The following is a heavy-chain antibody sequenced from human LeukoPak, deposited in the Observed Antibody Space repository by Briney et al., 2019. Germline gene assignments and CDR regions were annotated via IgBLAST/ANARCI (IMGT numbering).Heavy chain of an antibody. CDR3: AKDVNAYCSGDCSDY. CDR2: IWYDGSKK. CDR1: GFTFSSYG. Sequence: GRSLRLSCAASGFTFSSYGMHWVRQAPGKGLEWVAFIWYDGSKKYYADSVKGRFTISRDNSKNMVSLEMNSLRTEDTAVYYCAKDVNAYCSGDCSDYWGQGTLVTVSS. J-gene: IGHJ4*02. D-gene: IGHD2-21*01. V-gene: IGHV3-30*02.